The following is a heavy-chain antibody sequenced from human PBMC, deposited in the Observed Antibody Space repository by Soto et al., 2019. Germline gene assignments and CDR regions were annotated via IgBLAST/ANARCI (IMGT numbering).Heavy chain of an antibody. Sequence: SETLSLTCTVSGGSISSDGYYWSWIRQHPGKGLEWIGYIYYSGSTYYNPSLKSRVTISVDTSKNQFSLKLSSVTAADTAVYYCARFFSDSGGATLVMGFCGQGSTVPVSS. CDR1: GGSISSDGYY. CDR2: IYYSGST. J-gene: IGHJ6*02. V-gene: IGHV4-31*03. D-gene: IGHD6-19*01. CDR3: ARFFSDSGGATLVMGF.